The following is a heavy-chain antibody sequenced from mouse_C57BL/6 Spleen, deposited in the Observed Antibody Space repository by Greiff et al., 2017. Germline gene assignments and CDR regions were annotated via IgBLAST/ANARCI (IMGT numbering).Heavy chain of an antibody. J-gene: IGHJ2*01. V-gene: IGHV1-22*01. CDR3: ARHPDSSGYDYFDY. D-gene: IGHD3-2*02. Sequence: EVKLQESGPELVKPGASVKMSCKASGYTFTDYNMHWVKQSHGKSLEWIGYINPNNGGTSYNQKFKGKATLTVNKSSSTAYMELRSLTSEDSAVYYCARHPDSSGYDYFDYWGQGTTLTVSS. CDR1: GYTFTDYN. CDR2: INPNNGGT.